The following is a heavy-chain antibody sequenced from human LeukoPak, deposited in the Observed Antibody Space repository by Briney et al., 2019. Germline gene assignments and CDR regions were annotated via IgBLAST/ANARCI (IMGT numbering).Heavy chain of an antibody. CDR1: GGSFSGYY. D-gene: IGHD6-13*01. V-gene: IGHV4-34*01. CDR2: INHSGST. J-gene: IGHJ4*02. CDR3: ARWTDSSSADY. Sequence: SSETLSLTCAVYGGSFSGYYWSWIRQPPGKGLEWIGEINHSGSTNYNPSLKSRVTISVDTSKNQFSLKLSSVTAADTAVYYCARWTDSSSADYWGQGTLVTVSS.